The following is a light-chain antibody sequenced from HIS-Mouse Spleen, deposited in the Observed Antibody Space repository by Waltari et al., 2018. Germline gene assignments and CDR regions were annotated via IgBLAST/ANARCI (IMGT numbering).Light chain of an antibody. V-gene: IGLV2-14*03. CDR2: DVS. Sequence: QSALTQPASVSGSPGQSITISCTGTSSDVGGSNYVSWYQQHPGKAPKLMLYDVSNRPSGVSNRFSGSKSGNTASLTISGLQAEDEADYYCSSYTSSSTVFGGGTKLTVL. CDR1: SSDVGGSNY. CDR3: SSYTSSSTV. J-gene: IGLJ2*01.